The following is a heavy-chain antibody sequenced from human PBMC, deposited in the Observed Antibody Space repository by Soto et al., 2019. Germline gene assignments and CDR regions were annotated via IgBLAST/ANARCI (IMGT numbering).Heavy chain of an antibody. V-gene: IGHV3-7*03. CDR3: ARMGHSSSWYEEYFQH. J-gene: IGHJ1*01. CDR1: GFTFSNHG. D-gene: IGHD6-13*01. CDR2: IKQDGSEK. Sequence: PVGSLRLSCAASGFTFSNHGMHWVRQAPGKGLEWVANIKQDGSEKYYVDSVKGRFTISRDNAKNSLYLQMNSLRAEDTAVYYCARMGHSSSWYEEYFQHWGQGTLVTVSS.